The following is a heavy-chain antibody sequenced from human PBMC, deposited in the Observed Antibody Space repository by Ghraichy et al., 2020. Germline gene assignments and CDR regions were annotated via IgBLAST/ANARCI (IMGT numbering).Heavy chain of an antibody. J-gene: IGHJ4*02. CDR1: GFTFSAHA. D-gene: IGHD1-26*01. CDR2: ISGAGGST. V-gene: IGHV3-23*01. Sequence: GGSLRLSCAASGFTFSAHAMNWVRQAPGKGLEWVATISGAGGSTYYAESVKGRFTISRDNSKNTLLLQMDSLRDEDTAVYYCAPRGASVHSEWGFFDYWGQGTLVTVSA. CDR3: APRGASVHSEWGFFDY.